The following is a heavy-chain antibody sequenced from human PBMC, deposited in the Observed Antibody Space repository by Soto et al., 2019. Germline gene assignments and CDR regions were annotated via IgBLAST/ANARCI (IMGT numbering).Heavy chain of an antibody. Sequence: QVQLVQSGAEVKKPGSSMKVSCKASGGAFSGYTFNWVRQAPGQGLEWMGRLIPAVGQANNAQKFPGRLTITADESASTVYMDLSSLTSEDTAAYFCAGGAVHTPTWMGAWGQGTLVTVSS. V-gene: IGHV1-69*08. D-gene: IGHD2-15*01. CDR1: GGAFSGYT. CDR3: AGGAVHTPTWMGA. J-gene: IGHJ5*02. CDR2: LIPAVGQA.